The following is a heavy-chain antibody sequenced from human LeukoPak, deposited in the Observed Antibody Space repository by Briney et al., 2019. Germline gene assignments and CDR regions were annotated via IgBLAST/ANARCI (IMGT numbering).Heavy chain of an antibody. CDR2: ISGSGGST. D-gene: IGHD4-17*01. Sequence: GGSLRLSCAASGFTFGNYGMSWVRQAPGKGLEWVSAISGSGGSTYYADSVKGRFTISRDNSKNTLYLQMNSLRAEDTAVYYCAKGGWYGDYVGTYYFGYWGQGTLVTVSS. J-gene: IGHJ4*02. CDR3: AKGGWYGDYVGTYYFGY. CDR1: GFTFGNYG. V-gene: IGHV3-23*01.